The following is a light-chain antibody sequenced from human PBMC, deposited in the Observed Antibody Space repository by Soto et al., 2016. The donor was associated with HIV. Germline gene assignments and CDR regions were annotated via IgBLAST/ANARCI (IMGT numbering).Light chain of an antibody. J-gene: IGKJ5*01. CDR1: QSLLHSNGYYY. V-gene: IGKV2-28*01. CDR2: LGS. Sequence: DVVLTQSPLSLPVTLGQPASISCRSSQSLLHSNGYYYLTWYLQKSGQSPRRLIYLGSTRASGVPDRFSGSGSGTDFTLKISRVEADDVGVYYCMQALQTPLTFGQGTRLEIK. CDR3: MQALQTPLT.